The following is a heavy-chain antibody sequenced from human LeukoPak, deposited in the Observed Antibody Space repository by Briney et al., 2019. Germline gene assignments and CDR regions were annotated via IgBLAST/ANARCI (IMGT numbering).Heavy chain of an antibody. CDR2: IIPILGIA. V-gene: IGHV1-69*04. CDR3: ARDVGATPQAGY. D-gene: IGHD1-26*01. CDR1: GGTFSSYT. Sequence: SSVKVSCKASGGTFSSYTINWVRQAPGQGLEWMGRIIPILGIANYAQKFQGRVTITADKSTSTAYMELSSLRSEDTAVYYCARDVGATPQAGYWGQGTLVTVSS. J-gene: IGHJ4*02.